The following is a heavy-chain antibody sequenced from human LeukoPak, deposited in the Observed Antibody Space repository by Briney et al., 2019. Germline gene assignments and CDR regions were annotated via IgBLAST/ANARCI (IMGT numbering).Heavy chain of an antibody. CDR3: AKHPSGSRNNWFDP. J-gene: IGHJ5*02. V-gene: IGHV3-23*01. Sequence: GGSLRLSCAASGFTFSSYAMSWVRQAPGKGLEWVSAISGSGGSTYYADSVKGRFTISRENSKNTLYLQMNSLRAEDTAVYYCAKHPSGSRNNWFDPWGQGTLVTVSS. CDR1: GFTFSSYA. D-gene: IGHD2-15*01. CDR2: ISGSGGST.